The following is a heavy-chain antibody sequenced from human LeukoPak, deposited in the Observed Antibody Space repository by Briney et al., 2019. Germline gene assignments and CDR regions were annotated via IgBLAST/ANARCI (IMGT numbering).Heavy chain of an antibody. J-gene: IGHJ4*02. CDR2: IYSDDSDT. CDR3: ARTSGLVGARTGWDYFDY. CDR1: GHSFTSYW. V-gene: IGHV5-51*01. Sequence: GESLKISCKGSGHSFTSYWIGWVRQMPGKGLEWMGIIYSDDSDTRYSPSFKGQVTISADKSISTAYLQWSSLKASDTAMYYCARTSGLVGARTGWDYFDYWGQGTLVTVSS. D-gene: IGHD1-26*01.